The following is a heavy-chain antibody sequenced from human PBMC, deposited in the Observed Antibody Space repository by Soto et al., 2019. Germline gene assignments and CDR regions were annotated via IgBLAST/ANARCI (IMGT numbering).Heavy chain of an antibody. D-gene: IGHD1-7*01. CDR1: GGSISSTNW. CDR3: ARYSALSGTYYFDY. V-gene: IGHV4-4*02. Sequence: QVQLQESGPGLVRPSGTLSLTCAVSGGSISSTNWWSWVRQTPGRGLEWIAEIHHSGSANYNPSLKSRVTIAVDKSKTHFSLKLSSVTAADTAVYHCARYSALSGTYYFDYWGQGTLVTVSS. J-gene: IGHJ4*02. CDR2: IHHSGSA.